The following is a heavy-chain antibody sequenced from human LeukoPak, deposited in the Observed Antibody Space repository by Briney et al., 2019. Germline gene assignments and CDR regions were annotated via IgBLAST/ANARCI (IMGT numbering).Heavy chain of an antibody. Sequence: ASVKVSCKASGYTFTSYGISWVRQAPGQGLEWMGWISAYNGNTNYAQKLQGRVTMTTDTSTSTAYMELRSLRSDDTAVYYCARDFARGDIVVVPAAIGPFDVMDVWGKGTTVTVSS. CDR1: GYTFTSYG. CDR3: ARDFARGDIVVVPAAIGPFDVMDV. D-gene: IGHD2-2*01. CDR2: ISAYNGNT. J-gene: IGHJ6*04. V-gene: IGHV1-18*04.